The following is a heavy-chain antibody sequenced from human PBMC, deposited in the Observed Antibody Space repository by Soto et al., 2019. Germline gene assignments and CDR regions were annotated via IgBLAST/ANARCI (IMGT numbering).Heavy chain of an antibody. CDR1: GFTFTGYS. V-gene: IGHV3-21*01. Sequence: PGGSLRLSCAASGFTFTGYSMSWVRQAPGKGLEWVSSISSTTNYIYYADSMKGRFTVSRDNAKNSVYLEMNSLSAEDTAVYYCARESEDLTSNFDYWGQGTLVTVSS. CDR3: ARESEDLTSNFDY. CDR2: ISSTTNYI. J-gene: IGHJ4*02.